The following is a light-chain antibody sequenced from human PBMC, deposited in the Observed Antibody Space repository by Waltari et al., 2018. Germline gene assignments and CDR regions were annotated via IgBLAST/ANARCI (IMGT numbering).Light chain of an antibody. CDR3: AAWHDSLNGSV. J-gene: IGLJ3*02. CDR2: SNA. CDR1: SSNIGSNQ. V-gene: IGLV1-44*01. Sequence: QSVLTQPPSPSGTPGPRVTLSCSGSSSNIGSNQVHWYQHRPGTAPRLLTFSNAQRRAGVPGRLSGSNPATSASLAISGLQSDDDSDHFCAAWHDSLNGSVFGGGTHLTVL.